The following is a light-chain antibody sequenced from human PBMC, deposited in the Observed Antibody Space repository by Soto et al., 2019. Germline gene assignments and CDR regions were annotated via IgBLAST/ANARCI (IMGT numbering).Light chain of an antibody. V-gene: IGKV3-20*01. Sequence: EIVLTQSPGTLSLSPGERATLSCRASQSVSSDYLAWYQLKPGQAPRLLIYGASSRATGIPDRFRGSVSGTDFTLTISVLEPEDFAVYCCRQYDGLLQFTFRPGTKVDI. CDR2: GAS. CDR1: QSVSSDY. J-gene: IGKJ3*01. CDR3: RQYDGLLQFT.